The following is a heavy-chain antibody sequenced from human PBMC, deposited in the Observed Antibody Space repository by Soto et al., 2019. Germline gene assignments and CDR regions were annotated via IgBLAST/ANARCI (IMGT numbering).Heavy chain of an antibody. V-gene: IGHV3-30-3*01. J-gene: IGHJ6*02. D-gene: IGHD2-2*01. Sequence: LRLSCAASGFTFSSYAMHWVRQAPGKGLEWVAVISYDGSNKYYADSVKGRFTISRDNSKNTLYLQMNSLRAEDTAVYYCARGQEYQLPQLALWGNYYYGMDVWGQGTTVTVSS. CDR1: GFTFSSYA. CDR2: ISYDGSNK. CDR3: ARGQEYQLPQLALWGNYYYGMDV.